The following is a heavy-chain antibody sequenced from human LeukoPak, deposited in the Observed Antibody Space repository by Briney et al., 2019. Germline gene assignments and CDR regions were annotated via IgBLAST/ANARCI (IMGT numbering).Heavy chain of an antibody. D-gene: IGHD1-26*01. CDR2: TRNKANSYTT. CDR1: GFTFSDHY. Sequence: GGSLRLSCAASGFTFSDHYMDWVRQAPGKGLEWVGRTRNKANSYTTDYAASVKGRFTVSRDDSKNSLYLQMNSLKIEDTAVYYCARVVATFYFDYWGQGTLVTVSS. J-gene: IGHJ4*02. CDR3: ARVVATFYFDY. V-gene: IGHV3-72*01.